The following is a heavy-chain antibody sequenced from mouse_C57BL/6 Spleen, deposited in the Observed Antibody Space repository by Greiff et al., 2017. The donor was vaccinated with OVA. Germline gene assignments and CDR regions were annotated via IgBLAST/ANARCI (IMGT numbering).Heavy chain of an antibody. Sequence: VQVVESGPGLVQPSQSLSITCTVSGFSLTSYGVHWVRQSPGKGLEWLGVIWSGGSTDYNAAFISRLSISKDNSKSQVFFKMNSLQADDTAIYYCARNRGYDGYYYAMDYWGQGTSVTVSS. CDR2: IWSGGST. V-gene: IGHV2-2*01. CDR3: ARNRGYDGYYYAMDY. D-gene: IGHD2-3*01. J-gene: IGHJ4*01. CDR1: GFSLTSYG.